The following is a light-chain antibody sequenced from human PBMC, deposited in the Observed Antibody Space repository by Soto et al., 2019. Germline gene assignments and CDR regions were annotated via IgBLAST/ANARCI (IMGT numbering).Light chain of an antibody. CDR1: QGVSSSY. J-gene: IGKJ1*01. CDR3: QQYGSSPRT. V-gene: IGKV3-20*01. CDR2: AAS. Sequence: EIVLTQSPGTLSLSPGERATLSCRASQGVSSSYLAWHQQKPGQAPRLLIYAASSSATGIPDRFSGSGSGTDFTLTISRLEPEVFAVYYCQQYGSSPRTFVRGTKVEIK.